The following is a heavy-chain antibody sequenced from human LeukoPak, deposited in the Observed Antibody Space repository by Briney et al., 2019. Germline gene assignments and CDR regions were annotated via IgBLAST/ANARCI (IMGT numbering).Heavy chain of an antibody. D-gene: IGHD5-18*01. CDR3: AKALLLYSFGYPDN. V-gene: IGHV3-30*18. Sequence: GGSLRLSCAASGFTFSNYGMHWVRQAPGKGLEWVALISYDESHQYYADSVKGRFTISRDNSKNTPYLQMNSLRAEDTAFYYCAKALLLYSFGYPDNWGQGTLVTVSS. CDR2: ISYDESHQ. CDR1: GFTFSNYG. J-gene: IGHJ4*02.